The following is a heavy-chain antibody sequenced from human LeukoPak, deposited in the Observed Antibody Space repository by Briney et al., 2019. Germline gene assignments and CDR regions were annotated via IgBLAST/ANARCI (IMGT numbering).Heavy chain of an antibody. CDR2: IYSGGST. D-gene: IGHD5-18*01. CDR1: GFTFRSNY. V-gene: IGHV3-53*01. J-gene: IGHJ6*03. Sequence: PGGSLRLSCAASGFTFRSNYMSWVRQAPGKGLEGVSDIYSGGSTYYADSVKGRFTISRYNSKNTLYLQMNSLRAEDTAVYYCARVNSYGYSYYYYYMDVWGKGTTVTVSS. CDR3: ARVNSYGYSYYYYYMDV.